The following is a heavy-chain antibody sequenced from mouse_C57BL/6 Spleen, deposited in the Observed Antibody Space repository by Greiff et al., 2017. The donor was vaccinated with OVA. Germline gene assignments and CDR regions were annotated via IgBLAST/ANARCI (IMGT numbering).Heavy chain of an antibody. D-gene: IGHD1-2*01. Sequence: EVQVVESEGGLVQPGSSMKLSCTASGFTFSDYYMAWVRQVPEKGLEWVANINYDGSSTYYLDSLKSRFIISRDNAKNILYLQMSSLKSEDTATYYCARVLITTEFDYWGQGTTLTVSS. CDR3: ARVLITTEFDY. V-gene: IGHV5-16*01. CDR1: GFTFSDYY. CDR2: INYDGSST. J-gene: IGHJ2*01.